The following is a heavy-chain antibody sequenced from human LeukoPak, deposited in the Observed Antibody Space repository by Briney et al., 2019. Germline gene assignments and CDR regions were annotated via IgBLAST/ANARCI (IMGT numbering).Heavy chain of an antibody. CDR1: GYTFTRYD. Sequence: ASVKVSCKASGYTFTRYDVNWVRQATGQGLEWMGWMNPNTGNTGYAQRFQGRVTITRNTSISTAYMELSSLRSEDTAVYHCAILCRWCAFDIWGQGTMVTVSS. CDR3: AILCRWCAFDI. CDR2: MNPNTGNT. V-gene: IGHV1-8*03. J-gene: IGHJ3*02. D-gene: IGHD2-21*01.